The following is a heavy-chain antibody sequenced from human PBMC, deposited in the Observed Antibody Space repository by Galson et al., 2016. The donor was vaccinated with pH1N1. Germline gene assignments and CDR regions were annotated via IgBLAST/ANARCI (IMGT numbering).Heavy chain of an antibody. V-gene: IGHV4-39*01. CDR3: ARGLAVAGTFYFDP. CDR1: GGSISSTSYY. CDR2: IDYSGST. Sequence: ETLSLTCTVSGGSISSTSYYWGWIRQPPGRGLEWIGSIDYSGSTYYNPSLKSRVTISVDTSKNQFSLKLSSVTAADTAVYYCARGLAVAGTFYFDPWGQGTLVTVSS. J-gene: IGHJ4*02. D-gene: IGHD6-19*01.